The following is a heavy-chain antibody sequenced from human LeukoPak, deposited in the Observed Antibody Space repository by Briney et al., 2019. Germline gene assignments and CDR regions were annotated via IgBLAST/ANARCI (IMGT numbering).Heavy chain of an antibody. D-gene: IGHD3-22*01. Sequence: GSLRLSCAASGFTFSTFGMHWVRQAPGKGLEWVAVISYDGSNKYYADSVKGRFTISRDNSKNTLYLQMNSLRAEDTAVYYCAKDQYYDSSGYYVNYFDYWGQGTLVTVSS. CDR2: ISYDGSNK. CDR1: GFTFSTFG. V-gene: IGHV3-30*18. J-gene: IGHJ4*02. CDR3: AKDQYYDSSGYYVNYFDY.